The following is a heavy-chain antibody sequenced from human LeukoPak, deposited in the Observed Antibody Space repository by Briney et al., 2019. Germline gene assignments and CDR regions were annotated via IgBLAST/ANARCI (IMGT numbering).Heavy chain of an antibody. CDR3: ARGPKVGAPPFDY. CDR1: GYTFTGYY. V-gene: IGHV1-2*02. Sequence: GASVKVSCKASGYTFTGYYMHWVRQAPGQGLEWMGWINPNSGGTNYAQKFQGRVTMTRDTSISTAYMELSRLRSDDTAVYYCARGPKVGAPPFDYWGQGTLVTVSS. CDR2: INPNSGGT. D-gene: IGHD1-26*01. J-gene: IGHJ4*02.